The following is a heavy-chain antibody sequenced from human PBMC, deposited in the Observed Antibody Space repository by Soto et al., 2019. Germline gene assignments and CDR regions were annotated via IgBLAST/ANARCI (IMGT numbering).Heavy chain of an antibody. V-gene: IGHV4-4*07. D-gene: IGHD2-15*01. CDR1: VDSASSYC. CDR3: ASQTGGRILPFDY. J-gene: IGHJ4*02. Sequence: SETLSLTCTVSVDSASSYCWSWVRQTAGKGLEWIGRMYTTGTTNYNPSLKSRVTISVDRSKNQFSLKLSSVTAADTAVYYCASQTGGRILPFDYWGQGTLVTVSS. CDR2: MYTTGTT.